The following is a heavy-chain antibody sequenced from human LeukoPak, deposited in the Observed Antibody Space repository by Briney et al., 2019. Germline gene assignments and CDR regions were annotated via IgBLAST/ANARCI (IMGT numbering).Heavy chain of an antibody. D-gene: IGHD4-17*01. V-gene: IGHV3-21*01. Sequence: GGSLRLSCAASGFTFHNYALHWVRQAPGKGLEWVSSISSSSSYIYYADSVKGRFTISRDNAKNSLYLQMNSLRAEDTAVYYCARRAVTTSDAFDIWGQGTMVTVSS. CDR1: GFTFHNYA. CDR3: ARRAVTTSDAFDI. J-gene: IGHJ3*02. CDR2: ISSSSSYI.